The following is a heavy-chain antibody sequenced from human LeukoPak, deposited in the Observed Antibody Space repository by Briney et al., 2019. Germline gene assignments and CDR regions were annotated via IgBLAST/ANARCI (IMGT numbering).Heavy chain of an antibody. V-gene: IGHV3-30*18. CDR3: AKTPPSPYFYGSGTFYYYAMDV. CDR2: ISYDGSNK. D-gene: IGHD3-10*01. Sequence: GGSLRLSCAASGFTFSSYGMHWVRQAPGKGLEWVAVISYDGSNKYYADSVKGRFTISRDNSRNTLYLQMNSLRAEDTAVYYCAKTPPSPYFYGSGTFYYYAMDVWGQGTTVTVSS. J-gene: IGHJ6*02. CDR1: GFTFSSYG.